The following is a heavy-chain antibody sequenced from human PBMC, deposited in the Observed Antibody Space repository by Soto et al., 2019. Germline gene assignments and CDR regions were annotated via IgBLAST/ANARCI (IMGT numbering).Heavy chain of an antibody. J-gene: IGHJ4*02. Sequence: SETLSLTCTVSGGSISSSSYYWGWIRQPPGKGLEWIGSIYYSGSTYYNPSLKSRVTISVDTSKNQFSLKLSSVTAADTAVYYCGRLIEAATGHSGRDYWSPGTRVTVSS. V-gene: IGHV4-39*01. CDR1: GGSISSSSYY. CDR3: GRLIEAATGHSGRDY. D-gene: IGHD2-15*01. CDR2: IYYSGST.